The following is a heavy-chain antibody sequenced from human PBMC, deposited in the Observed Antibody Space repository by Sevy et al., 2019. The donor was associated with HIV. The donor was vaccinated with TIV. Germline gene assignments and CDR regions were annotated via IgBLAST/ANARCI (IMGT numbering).Heavy chain of an antibody. CDR1: GGSFSGYY. J-gene: IGHJ5*02. CDR3: ARVGPSYYYGSGSRGWFDP. Sequence: SETLSLTCAVYGGSFSGYYWSWIRQPPGKGLEWIGEINHSGSTNYNPSLKCRVTISVDTSKNQFSLKLSSVTAADTAVYYCARVGPSYYYGSGSRGWFDPWGQGTLVTVSS. CDR2: INHSGST. D-gene: IGHD3-10*01. V-gene: IGHV4-34*01.